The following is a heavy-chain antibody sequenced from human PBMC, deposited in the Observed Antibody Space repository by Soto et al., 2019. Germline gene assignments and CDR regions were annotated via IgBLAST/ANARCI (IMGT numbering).Heavy chain of an antibody. Sequence: LRLSCAASGFAFSDYYMSWIRRAPGKGLEWVSYISSNGDIIYYADSVKGRFTISRDNAKNSLYLQMNSLRAEDTAVYYCARDLGYYDSSGYFDYWGQGTLVTVSS. CDR3: ARDLGYYDSSGYFDY. J-gene: IGHJ4*02. V-gene: IGHV3-11*01. CDR1: GFAFSDYY. D-gene: IGHD3-22*01. CDR2: ISSNGDII.